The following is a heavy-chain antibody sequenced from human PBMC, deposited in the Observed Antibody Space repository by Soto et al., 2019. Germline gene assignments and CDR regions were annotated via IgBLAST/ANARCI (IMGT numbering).Heavy chain of an antibody. CDR1: GFSFSDYW. CDR3: ARWLCSGCSGSHYYGMDV. D-gene: IGHD6-19*01. J-gene: IGHJ6*02. V-gene: IGHV3-7*03. CDR2: IKQDGSEK. Sequence: EVQLAESGGGLVQPGGSLRLSCAVSGFSFSDYWMSWVRQAPGKGLEWVGNIKQDGSEKYFVGSVKGRFSMSRDNAKNSLSLQMTSLRAEDTAVYYCARWLCSGCSGSHYYGMDVWGQGTTVTVSS.